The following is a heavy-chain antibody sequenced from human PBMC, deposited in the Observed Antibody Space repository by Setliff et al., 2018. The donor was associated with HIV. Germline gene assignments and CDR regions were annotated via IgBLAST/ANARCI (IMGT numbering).Heavy chain of an antibody. CDR1: GGTFSSYA. CDR2: IIPIFGTA. J-gene: IGHJ3*02. V-gene: IGHV1-69*05. CDR3: ASPGPNYDGSAFDI. Sequence: SVKVSCKASGGTFSSYAVSWVRQAPGQGLEWMGGIIPIFGTANYAQKFQGRVTITTDESTSTAYMELSSLRSEDTAVYYCASPGPNYDGSAFDIWGQGTMVTVSS. D-gene: IGHD3-10*01.